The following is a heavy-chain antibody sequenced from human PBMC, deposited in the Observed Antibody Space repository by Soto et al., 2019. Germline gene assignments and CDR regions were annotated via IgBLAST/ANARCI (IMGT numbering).Heavy chain of an antibody. CDR2: ISYDGSNK. CDR1: GFTFSSYG. J-gene: IGHJ6*02. D-gene: IGHD5-18*01. CDR3: AKDFWRKRGYSYGYHYYYGMDV. Sequence: QVQLVESGGGVVQPGRSLRLSCAASGFTFSSYGMHWVRQAPGKGLEWVAVISYDGSNKYYADSVKGRFTISRDNSKNTLYLQMNSLRAEDTAVYYCAKDFWRKRGYSYGYHYYYGMDVWGQGTTVTVSS. V-gene: IGHV3-30*18.